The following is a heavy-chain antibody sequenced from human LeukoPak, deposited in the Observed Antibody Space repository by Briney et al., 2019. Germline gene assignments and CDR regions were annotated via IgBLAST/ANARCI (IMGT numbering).Heavy chain of an antibody. CDR1: GASFSGYS. D-gene: IGHD3-10*01. CDR2: FSHTGSP. V-gene: IGHV4-34*01. J-gene: IGHJ4*02. CDR3: ASPRLLSGSVPILV. Sequence: PSETLSLTCAISGASFSGYSWTWIPQPPGKGLEWIGEFSHTGSPIYNPSLKRRVNISIETSKNQFSLRLTSVTAADTAVYFCASPRLLSGSVPILVWGQGTLVTVSS.